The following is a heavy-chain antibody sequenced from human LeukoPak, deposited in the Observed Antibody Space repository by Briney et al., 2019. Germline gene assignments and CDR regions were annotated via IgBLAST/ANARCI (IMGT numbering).Heavy chain of an antibody. V-gene: IGHV3-21*06. J-gene: IGHJ4*02. Sequence: GGSLRLSCEASGFTFSRYGMNWVRQAPGKGLEWISSISDDSNYIYYADSVKGRFTISRDNAKNSLSLQMHSLRAEDTAVYYCARGALHLYYFDYWGWGQGTLVTVSS. CDR1: GFTFSRYG. CDR2: ISDDSNYI. D-gene: IGHD2/OR15-2a*01. CDR3: ARGALHLYYFDYWG.